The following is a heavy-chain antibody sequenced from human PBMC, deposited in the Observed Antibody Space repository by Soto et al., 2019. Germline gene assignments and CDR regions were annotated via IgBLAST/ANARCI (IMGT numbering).Heavy chain of an antibody. CDR3: ARSLYSSSWFHSGNSYYYYGMDV. CDR2: IIAFSDIV. V-gene: IGHV1-69*12. J-gene: IGHJ6*02. CDR1: GGTFGIYA. D-gene: IGHD6-13*01. Sequence: QVQLVQSGAEVKKPGSSVKVSCKASGGTFGIYAITWVRQAPGQGLEWMGGIIAFSDIVNYTQKLQGRVTITADESTNTANNEISSLRSEDTAVYYCARSLYSSSWFHSGNSYYYYGMDVWGQGTTVTVSS.